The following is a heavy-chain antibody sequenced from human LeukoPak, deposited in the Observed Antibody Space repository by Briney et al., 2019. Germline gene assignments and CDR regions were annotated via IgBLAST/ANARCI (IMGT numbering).Heavy chain of an antibody. CDR1: GYTFTGYY. J-gene: IGHJ6*02. D-gene: IGHD2-8*01. V-gene: IGHV1-2*06. CDR2: INPNSGGT. CDR3: ARDPNLRCCTNGVCSPYYYYGMDV. Sequence: GASVKVSCKASGYTFTGYYMHWVRQAPGQGLEWMGRINPNSGGTNYAQKFQGRVTMTRDTSISTAYMELSRLRSDDTAVYYCARDPNLRCCTNGVCSPYYYYGMDVWGQGTTVTVSS.